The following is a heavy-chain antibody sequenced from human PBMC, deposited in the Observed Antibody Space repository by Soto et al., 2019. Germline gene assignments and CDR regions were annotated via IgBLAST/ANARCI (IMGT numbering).Heavy chain of an antibody. J-gene: IGHJ4*02. V-gene: IGHV1-18*01. CDR1: GYTFPSST. CDR2: INAYSGDR. CDR3: ASANYGDSDY. Sequence: QGELVQSGAEVKKPGASVKVSCQASGYTFPSSTISWLRQAPGQGLEWLGWINAYSGDRKFAQRFQGRVTMTTATSTSTAYLELTSLTSDDTAIYYCASANYGDSDYWGQGTLLTVSS. D-gene: IGHD4-17*01.